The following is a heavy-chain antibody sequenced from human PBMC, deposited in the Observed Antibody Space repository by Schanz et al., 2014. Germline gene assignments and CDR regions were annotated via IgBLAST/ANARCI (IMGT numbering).Heavy chain of an antibody. CDR2: ISSSGGYT. CDR1: GFPFSTYS. V-gene: IGHV3-21*05. J-gene: IGHJ4*02. CDR3: ARRGTTNWYMGIDS. D-gene: IGHD1-1*01. Sequence: EVQLVESGGGLVKPGGSLRLSCVASGFPFSTYSIHWVRQAPGKGLEWVSYISSSGGYTNYADSVKGRFTISRDTAKNSLYLQMNSLRAEDTAVYYCARRGTTNWYMGIDSWGQGTLVTVSS.